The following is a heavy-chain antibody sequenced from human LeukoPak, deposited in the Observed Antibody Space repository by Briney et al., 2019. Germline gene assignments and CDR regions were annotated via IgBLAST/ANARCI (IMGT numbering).Heavy chain of an antibody. CDR2: IWFDGNNK. Sequence: GGSLRLSCAESGFTFSKYVMHWGRQAPGKGLERVAFIWFDGNNKYYADSVKGRFTISRDDSNITLYLQMNSLRAEDTALYYCASGSYVSGSDWGQGTLVTVSS. D-gene: IGHD3-10*01. J-gene: IGHJ4*02. CDR1: GFTFSKYV. V-gene: IGHV3-33*01. CDR3: ASGSYVSGSD.